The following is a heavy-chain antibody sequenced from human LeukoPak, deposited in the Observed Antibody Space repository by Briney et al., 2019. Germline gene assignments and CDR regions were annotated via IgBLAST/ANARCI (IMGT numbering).Heavy chain of an antibody. J-gene: IGHJ6*03. D-gene: IGHD1-26*01. CDR2: INPSGGST. CDR1: GGTFSSYA. CDR3: ARVRGSYWGLDYYYYMDV. Sequence: ASVKVSCKASGGTFSSYAISWVRQAPGQGLEWMGIINPSGGSTSYAQKFQGRVTMTTDTSTSTAYMELRSLRSDDTAVYYCARVRGSYWGLDYYYYMDVWGKGTTVTVSS. V-gene: IGHV1-46*01.